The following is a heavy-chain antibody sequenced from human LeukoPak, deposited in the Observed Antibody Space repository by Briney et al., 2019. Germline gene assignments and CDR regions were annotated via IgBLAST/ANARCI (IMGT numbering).Heavy chain of an antibody. V-gene: IGHV1-18*01. CDR1: GYTFTSSG. D-gene: IGHD3-10*01. Sequence: PPASVKVSCKTSGYTFTSSGISWVRQAPGQGLEWMGWISTYNGNTNYAQKFQGRVTMTRDTSISTAYMELSRLRSDDTAVYYCARGDYYGSGSSSTVTYAFDIWGQGTMVTVSS. CDR3: ARGDYYGSGSSSTVTYAFDI. J-gene: IGHJ3*02. CDR2: ISTYNGNT.